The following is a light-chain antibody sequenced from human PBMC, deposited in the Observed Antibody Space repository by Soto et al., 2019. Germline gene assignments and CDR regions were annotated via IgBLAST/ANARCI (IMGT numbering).Light chain of an antibody. CDR1: SSVVGGHDY. J-gene: IGLJ1*01. CDR3: SSYSSATRV. CDR2: EVS. V-gene: IGLV2-14*01. Sequence: QSVLAQPASVSGTTGQSLTISCPGTSSVVGGHDYVSWYQQHPGKAPKLIIYEVSDRPSGVFNRFSGAKSGNTASLTISGLQAEDEDDYYCSSYSSATRVCGTGTKVTVL.